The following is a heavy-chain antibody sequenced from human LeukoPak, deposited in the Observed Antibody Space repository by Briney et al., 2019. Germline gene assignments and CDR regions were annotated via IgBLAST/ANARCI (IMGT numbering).Heavy chain of an antibody. CDR1: GYTFSSYS. CDR2: ISSSSSYI. Sequence: PGGSLRLSCAASGYTFSSYSMNWVRQAPGKGLEWVSSISSSSSYIYYADTVKGRVTIPRDNPKNSLYLQMNSLRAEDTAVYYCARSYRLHRYMDVWGQGTTVTVSS. J-gene: IGHJ6*02. D-gene: IGHD3-10*01. CDR3: ARSYRLHRYMDV. V-gene: IGHV3-21*01.